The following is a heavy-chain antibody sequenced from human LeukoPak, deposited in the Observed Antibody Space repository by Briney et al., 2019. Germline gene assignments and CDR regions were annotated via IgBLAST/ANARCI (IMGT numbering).Heavy chain of an antibody. V-gene: IGHV1-69*01. CDR3: ARDDCSGGSCLLDY. D-gene: IGHD2-15*01. J-gene: IGHJ4*02. CDR1: GGTFSSYA. CDR2: IIPIFGTA. Sequence: SVKVSCKASGGTFSSYAISWVRQALGQGLEWMGGIIPIFGTANYAQKFQGRVTITADESTSTAYMELSSLRSEDTAVYYCARDDCSGGSCLLDYWGQGTLVTVSS.